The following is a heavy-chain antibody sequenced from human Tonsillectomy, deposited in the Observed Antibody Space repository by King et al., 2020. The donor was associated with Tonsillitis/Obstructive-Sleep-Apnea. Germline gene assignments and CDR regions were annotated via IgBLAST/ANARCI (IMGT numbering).Heavy chain of an antibody. CDR3: ARGSREPDY. Sequence: QLVQSGGGVVQPGRSLRLSCAASGFTFSSFGMHWVRQAPGKGLEWVALISYDGNNEYYADSVKGRFTISRDNSKNTLSLQMNSLRAEDTAVYYCARGSREPDYWGQGTLVTVSS. CDR2: ISYDGNNE. D-gene: IGHD1-26*01. J-gene: IGHJ4*02. CDR1: GFTFSSFG. V-gene: IGHV3-30*03.